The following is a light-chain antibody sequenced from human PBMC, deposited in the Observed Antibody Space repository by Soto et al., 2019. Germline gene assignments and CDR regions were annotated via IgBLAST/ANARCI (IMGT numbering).Light chain of an antibody. Sequence: ETVMTQSPATLSVSPGERATLSCRASQSVSTNLAWYQQKPGQAPRLLIYGTSTRATGIPARFSGSGSGTEFPLTISGQQSEFFSVYYCQKYNNCPLTLGGGPGVEIK. CDR2: GTS. V-gene: IGKV3-15*01. J-gene: IGKJ4*01. CDR3: QKYNNCPLT. CDR1: QSVSTN.